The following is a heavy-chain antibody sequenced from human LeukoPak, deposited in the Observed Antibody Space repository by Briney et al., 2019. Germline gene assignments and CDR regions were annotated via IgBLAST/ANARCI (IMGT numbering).Heavy chain of an antibody. Sequence: SETLSLTCAVYGGSFSGYYWSWIRQPPGKGLEWIGEINHSGSTNYNPSLKSRLTISVDTSKNQFSLKLSSVTAADTAVYYCARSAGTICGVIRRTALNYWGQGTLVTVSS. V-gene: IGHV4-34*01. CDR3: ARSAGTICGVIRRTALNY. J-gene: IGHJ4*02. D-gene: IGHD3-3*01. CDR2: INHSGST. CDR1: GGSFSGYY.